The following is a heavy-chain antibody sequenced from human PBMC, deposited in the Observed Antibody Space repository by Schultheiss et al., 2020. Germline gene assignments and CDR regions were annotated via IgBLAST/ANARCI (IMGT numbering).Heavy chain of an antibody. CDR3: ARVEYIRAYYYYGMDV. CDR1: GFTFSSYS. CDR2: ISSSSSYI. V-gene: IGHV3-21*01. J-gene: IGHJ6*02. Sequence: GESLKISCAASGFTFSSYSMNWVRQAPGKGLEWVSSISSSSSYIYYADSVKGRFTISRDNAKNSLYLQMNSLRAEDTAVYYCARVEYIRAYYYYGMDVWGQGTTVTVSS. D-gene: IGHD6-6*01.